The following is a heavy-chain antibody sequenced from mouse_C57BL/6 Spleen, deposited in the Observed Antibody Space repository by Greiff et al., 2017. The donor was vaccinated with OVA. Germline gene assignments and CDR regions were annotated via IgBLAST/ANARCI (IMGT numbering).Heavy chain of an antibody. J-gene: IGHJ2*01. V-gene: IGHV5-17*01. CDR1: GFTFSDYG. Sequence: VQRVESGGGLVKPGGSLKLSCAASGFTFSDYGMHWVRQAPEKGLEWVAYISSGSSTIYYADTVKGRFTISRDNAKNTLFLQMTSLRSEDTAMYYCAGALLYYFDYWGQGTTLTVSS. CDR2: ISSGSSTI. CDR3: AGALLYYFDY. D-gene: IGHD1-1*01.